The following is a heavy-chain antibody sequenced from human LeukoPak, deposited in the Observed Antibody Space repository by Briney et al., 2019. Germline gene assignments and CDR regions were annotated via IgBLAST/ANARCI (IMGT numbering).Heavy chain of an antibody. V-gene: IGHV3-23*01. CDR2: ISGSGGST. Sequence: GGSLRLSCAASGFTVSSNYMSWVRQAPGKGLEWVSAISGSGGSTYYADSVKGRFTISRDNSKNTLYLQMNSLRAEDTAVYYCAKVVAAPNSDFDYWGQGTLVTVSS. D-gene: IGHD2-15*01. J-gene: IGHJ4*02. CDR1: GFTVSSNY. CDR3: AKVVAAPNSDFDY.